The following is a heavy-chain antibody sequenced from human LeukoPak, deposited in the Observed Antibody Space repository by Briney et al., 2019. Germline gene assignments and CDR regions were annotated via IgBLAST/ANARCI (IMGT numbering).Heavy chain of an antibody. D-gene: IGHD6-19*01. J-gene: IGHJ4*02. Sequence: ASVKVSCKASGYTFTSYGISWVRQAPRQGLEWMGWISAYYGNTNYAQKVQGRVTMTTDTSTSTAYMELRSLRSDDTAVYYCARDYSSGWPNFDYWGQGTLVTVSS. CDR1: GYTFTSYG. CDR3: ARDYSSGWPNFDY. V-gene: IGHV1-18*01. CDR2: ISAYYGNT.